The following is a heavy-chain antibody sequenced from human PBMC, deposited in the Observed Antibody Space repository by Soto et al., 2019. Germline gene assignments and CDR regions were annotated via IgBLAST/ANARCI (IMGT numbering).Heavy chain of an antibody. J-gene: IGHJ2*01. V-gene: IGHV4-34*01. CDR2: INHSGST. CDR1: GGSFSGYY. Sequence: KPSETLSLTCAVYGGSFSGYYWSWIRQPPGKGLEWIGEINHSGSTNYNPSLKSRVTISVDTSKNQFSLKLSSVTAADTAVYYCARRFDLWGRGTLVTVSS. CDR3: ARRFDL.